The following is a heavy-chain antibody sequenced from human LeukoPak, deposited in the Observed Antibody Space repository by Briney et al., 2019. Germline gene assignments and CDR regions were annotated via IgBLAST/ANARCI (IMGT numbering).Heavy chain of an antibody. CDR3: AKLLAVTNSYYFNY. J-gene: IGHJ4*02. D-gene: IGHD6-19*01. V-gene: IGHV3-23*01. CDR1: GFTFSSYA. Sequence: PGGSLRLSCAASGFTFSSYAMSWVRQAPGEGLEWVSTISGSGSGGSTYYADSVKGRFTISRDNSKDTLHLQMNSLRAEDTAVYYCAKLLAVTNSYYFNYWGQGTLVTVSS. CDR2: ISGSGSGGST.